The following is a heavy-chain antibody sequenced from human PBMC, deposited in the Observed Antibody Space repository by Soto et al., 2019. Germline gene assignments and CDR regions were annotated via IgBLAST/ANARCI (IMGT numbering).Heavy chain of an antibody. CDR3: AGYCSSTSCYGILYYYYGMDV. CDR1: GFTFSSYS. CDR2: ISSSSSYI. J-gene: IGHJ6*02. V-gene: IGHV3-21*01. Sequence: GGSLRFSCAASGFTFSSYSMNWVRQAPGKGLEWVSSISSSSSYIYYADSVKGRFTISRDNAKNSLYLQMNSLRAEDTAGDYCAGYCSSTSCYGILYYYYGMDVWGQGTTVTVSS. D-gene: IGHD2-2*01.